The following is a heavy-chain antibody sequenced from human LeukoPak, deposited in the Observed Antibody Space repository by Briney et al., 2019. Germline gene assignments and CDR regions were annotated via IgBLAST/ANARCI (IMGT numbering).Heavy chain of an antibody. V-gene: IGHV3-11*01. D-gene: IGHD5-24*01. CDR1: GFTFSDYY. CDR3: ARDRRRDGYNSPDY. J-gene: IGHJ4*02. Sequence: TGGSLRLSCAASGFTFSDYYMSWIRQAPGKGLEWVSYISSSGSTIYYADSVKGRFTISRDNAKNSLYLQMNSLRAEDTAVYYCARDRRRDGYNSPDYWGQGTLVTVSS. CDR2: ISSSGSTI.